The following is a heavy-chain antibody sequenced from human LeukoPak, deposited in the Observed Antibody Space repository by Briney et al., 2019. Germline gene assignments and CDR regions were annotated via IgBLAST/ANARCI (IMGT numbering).Heavy chain of an antibody. D-gene: IGHD3-9*01. Sequence: GGSLRLSCAASGFTFSSYSMNWVRQAPGKGLEWVSYISSSSSTIYYADSVKGRFTISRVNAKNSLYLQMNSLRDEDTAVYYCAREGEYYDILTGYYGFDYWGQGTLVTVSS. CDR1: GFTFSSYS. CDR2: ISSSSSTI. J-gene: IGHJ4*02. V-gene: IGHV3-48*02. CDR3: AREGEYYDILTGYYGFDY.